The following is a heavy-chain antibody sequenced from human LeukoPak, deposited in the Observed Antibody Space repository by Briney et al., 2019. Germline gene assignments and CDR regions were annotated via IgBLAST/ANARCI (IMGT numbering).Heavy chain of an antibody. CDR2: ISGSGDST. CDR3: AKSFRSTSLDY. Sequence: GGSLRLSCAASGFTFRSYGMSWVRQAPGKGLEWVSAISGSGDSTYYADSVKGRFTISRDNSRNTLYLQMNSLRAGDTAVYYCAKSFRSTSLDYWGQGTLVTVSS. CDR1: GFTFRSYG. J-gene: IGHJ4*02. V-gene: IGHV3-23*01. D-gene: IGHD2-2*01.